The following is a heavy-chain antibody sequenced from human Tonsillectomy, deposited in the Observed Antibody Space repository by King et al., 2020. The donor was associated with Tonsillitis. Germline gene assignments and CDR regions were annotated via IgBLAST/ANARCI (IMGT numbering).Heavy chain of an antibody. Sequence: VQLVESGGGLVQPGGSLRLSCAASGFTFSVYVMSWVRQTPGKGREWVSAISAGGNTDYPDSVKGRFTSSRDNSKNTLYLQMNSLTAEDTAVYYCAKGDYTFGGVEFWGQGTLVTVSS. CDR3: AKGDYTFGGVEF. CDR1: GFTFSVYV. V-gene: IGHV3-23*04. D-gene: IGHD3-16*01. J-gene: IGHJ4*02. CDR2: ISAGGNT.